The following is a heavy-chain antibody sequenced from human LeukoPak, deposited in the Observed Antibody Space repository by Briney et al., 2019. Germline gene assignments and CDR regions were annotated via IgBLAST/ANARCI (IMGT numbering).Heavy chain of an antibody. D-gene: IGHD2-2*01. J-gene: IGHJ3*02. V-gene: IGHV3-48*03. CDR1: GFTFSSYE. CDR3: ARDRPIVVVPAADDAFDI. Sequence: PGGSLRLSCAASGFTFSSYEMNWVRQAPGKGLEWVSYISSSGSTIYYADSVKGRFTISRDNAKNSLYLQMNSLRAEDTAVYYCARDRPIVVVPAADDAFDIWGQGTMVTVSS. CDR2: ISSSGSTI.